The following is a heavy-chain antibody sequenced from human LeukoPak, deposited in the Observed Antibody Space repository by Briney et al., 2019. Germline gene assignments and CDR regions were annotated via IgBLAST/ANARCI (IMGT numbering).Heavy chain of an antibody. V-gene: IGHV3-43*02. CDR1: GFTFDDYA. Sequence: GGSLRLSCAASGFTFDDYAMHWVRQAPGNGLEWVSFISGDGGDTYYADSVKGRFTLSRDNSKNSLYLQMNSLTTEDTALYYCAKGTTGASFDPWGQGTLVTVSS. CDR2: ISGDGGDT. J-gene: IGHJ5*02. D-gene: IGHD1-1*01. CDR3: AKGTTGASFDP.